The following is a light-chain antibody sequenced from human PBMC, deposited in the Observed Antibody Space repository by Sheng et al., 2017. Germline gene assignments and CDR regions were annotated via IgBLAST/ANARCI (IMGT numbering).Light chain of an antibody. J-gene: IGKJ4*01. Sequence: IVLTQSPGTLSLSPGERATLSCRASQRVSSNYLAWYQQKPGQAPRLLIYGASTRATGIPARFSGSGSGTEFTLTISSLQSEDFAVYYCQQYNDWPPLTFGGGTKVEIK. CDR3: QQYNDWPPLT. CDR2: GAS. V-gene: IGKV3-15*01. CDR1: QRVSSN.